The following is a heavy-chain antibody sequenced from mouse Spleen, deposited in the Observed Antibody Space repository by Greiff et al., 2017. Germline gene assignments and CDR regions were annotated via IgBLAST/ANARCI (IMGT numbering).Heavy chain of an antibody. CDR1: GYTFTSYW. CDR3: ARFLYYSNYLYYFDY. Sequence: QVQLQQSGTELVKPGASVKLSCKASGYTFTSYWMHWVKQRPGQGLEWIGNINPSNGGTNYNEKFKSKATLTVDKSSSTAYMQLSSLTSEDSAVYYCARFLYYSNYLYYFDYWGQGTTLTVSS. V-gene: IGHV1-53*01. J-gene: IGHJ2*01. CDR2: INPSNGGT. D-gene: IGHD2-5*01.